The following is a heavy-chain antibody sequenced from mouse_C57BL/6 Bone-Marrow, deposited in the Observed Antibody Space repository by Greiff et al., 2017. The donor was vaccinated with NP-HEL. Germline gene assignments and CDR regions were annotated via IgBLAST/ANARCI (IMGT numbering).Heavy chain of an antibody. D-gene: IGHD1-1*01. Sequence: VQLQPSGAELVRPGASVKLSCTASGFNIKDDYMHWVKQRPEQGLEWIGWIDPENGDTEYASKFQGKATITADTSSNTAYLQLSSLTSEDTAVYYCTTSTVVDYWGQGTTLTVSS. CDR2: IDPENGDT. CDR1: GFNIKDDY. J-gene: IGHJ2*01. V-gene: IGHV14-4*01. CDR3: TTSTVVDY.